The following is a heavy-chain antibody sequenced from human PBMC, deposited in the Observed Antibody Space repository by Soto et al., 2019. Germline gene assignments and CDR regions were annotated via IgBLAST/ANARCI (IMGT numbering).Heavy chain of an antibody. CDR1: GGSISSGGYY. Sequence: TLSLTCTVSGGSISSGGYYWSWIRQHPGKGLEWIGYIYYSGSTYYNPSLKSRVTISVDKSKNQFSLKLSYVTAADTAVYYCAIVDTAMVPSRYFDYWGQGTLVTVSS. D-gene: IGHD5-18*01. V-gene: IGHV4-31*03. CDR2: IYYSGST. J-gene: IGHJ4*02. CDR3: AIVDTAMVPSRYFDY.